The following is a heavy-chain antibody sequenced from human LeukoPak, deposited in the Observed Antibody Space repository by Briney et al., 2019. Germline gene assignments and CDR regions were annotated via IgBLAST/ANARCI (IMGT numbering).Heavy chain of an antibody. V-gene: IGHV3-48*03. CDR1: GFTFSSYE. CDR3: ATWVRIAVAGEEPDY. CDR2: ISSSGSTI. D-gene: IGHD6-19*01. J-gene: IGHJ4*02. Sequence: GGSLRLSCAASGFTFSSYEMKWVRQAPGKGLEWVSYISSSGSTIYYADSVKGRFTISRDNAKNSLYLQMNSLRAEDTAVYYCATWVRIAVAGEEPDYWGQGTLVTVSS.